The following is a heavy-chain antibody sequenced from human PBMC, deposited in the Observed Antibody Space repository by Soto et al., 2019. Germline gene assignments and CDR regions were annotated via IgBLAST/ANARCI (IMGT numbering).Heavy chain of an antibody. CDR3: TRGVGAKRGRGWFDP. Sequence: GSLRLSCTASGFTFGDYATSWFGQAPGKGLEWVGFIRSKAYGGTTEYAASVKGRFTISRDDSKSIAYLQMNSLKTEDTAVYYCTRGVGAKRGRGWFDPWGQGTLVTVSS. CDR1: GFTFGDYA. J-gene: IGHJ5*02. V-gene: IGHV3-49*03. CDR2: IRSKAYGGTT. D-gene: IGHD1-26*01.